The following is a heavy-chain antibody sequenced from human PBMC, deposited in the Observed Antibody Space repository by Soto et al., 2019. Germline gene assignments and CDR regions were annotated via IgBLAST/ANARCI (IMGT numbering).Heavy chain of an antibody. V-gene: IGHV3-7*01. J-gene: IGHJ6*03. Sequence: EVQLVESGGGLVQPGGSLRLSCAATGFTFSSYWISWVRHAPGKGLEWVANIKRDGSEKYYVDSVKGRFTISRDNAKNSLYLQMNSLRAEDTAVYYCARAGVTRYYYYYMDVWGKGTTVTVSS. CDR1: GFTFSSYW. CDR3: ARAGVTRYYYYYMDV. CDR2: IKRDGSEK. D-gene: IGHD2-21*02.